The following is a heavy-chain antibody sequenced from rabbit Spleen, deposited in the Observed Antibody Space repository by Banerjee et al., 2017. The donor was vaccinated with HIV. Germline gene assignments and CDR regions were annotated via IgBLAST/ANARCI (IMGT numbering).Heavy chain of an antibody. Sequence: QEHLEESGGGLVKPEGSLTLSCTASGFSFSNKAVMCWVRQAPGKGLEWIACINAVTGKAGDASGAKGRFTFYKTATTTGTRQMTSLRAADTATYFCERDWDGGMGWNFGWGGPGNLGTGS. V-gene: IGHV1S45*01. J-gene: IGHJ2*01. CDR1: GFSFSNKAV. CDR2: INAVTGKA. D-gene: IGHD3-1*01. CDR3: ERDWDGGMGWNFGW.